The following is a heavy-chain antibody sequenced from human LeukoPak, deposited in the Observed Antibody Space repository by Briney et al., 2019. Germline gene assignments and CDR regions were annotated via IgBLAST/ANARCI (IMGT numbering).Heavy chain of an antibody. CDR2: ISSSSSTI. CDR1: GFTFSSYS. Sequence: GGSLRLSCAASGFTFSSYSMNWVRQAPGKGLEWVSYISSSSSTIYYADSVKGRFTISRDNAKNSLYLQMNSLRAEDTAVYYCARATGDPYYYYYMDVWGKGTTVTISS. D-gene: IGHD4-17*01. J-gene: IGHJ6*03. CDR3: ARATGDPYYYYYMDV. V-gene: IGHV3-48*01.